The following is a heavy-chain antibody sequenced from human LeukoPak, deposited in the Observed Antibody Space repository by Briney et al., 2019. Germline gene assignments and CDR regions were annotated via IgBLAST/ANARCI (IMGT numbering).Heavy chain of an antibody. CDR2: INHSGST. D-gene: IGHD3-10*01. Sequence: SETLSLTCAVYGGSFSGYYWSWIRQPPGKGLEWIGEINHSGSTNYNPPLKSQVTITVDTSKNQFSLKLSSVTAADTAVYYCARHFRGYYYGSGAFNYWGQGTLVTVSS. CDR1: GGSFSGYY. J-gene: IGHJ4*02. CDR3: ARHFRGYYYGSGAFNY. V-gene: IGHV4-34*01.